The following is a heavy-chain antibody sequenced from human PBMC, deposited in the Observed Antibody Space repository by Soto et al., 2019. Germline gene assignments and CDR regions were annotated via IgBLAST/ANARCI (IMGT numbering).Heavy chain of an antibody. Sequence: VSLKVSCKASGYTFTAYFIHWVRQAPGQGLEWLGWINPNSGGTKYAEKFQGRLTMTGDTSINTAYMDLSSLKTDDTAVYYCAKEMVGGGLRTHFDNWRQGTLVPVSS. D-gene: IGHD2-21*01. J-gene: IGHJ4*02. CDR2: INPNSGGT. CDR3: AKEMVGGGLRTHFDN. V-gene: IGHV1-2*02. CDR1: GYTFTAYF.